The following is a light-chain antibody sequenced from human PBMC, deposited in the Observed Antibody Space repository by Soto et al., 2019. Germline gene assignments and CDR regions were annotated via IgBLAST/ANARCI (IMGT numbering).Light chain of an antibody. CDR3: QQYNNWPPWT. Sequence: EIVMTRSPATLSVSPGERATLSCRASQSVSSNLAWYQQKPGQAPRLLIYGASTRATGIPARFSGSGSVTEFTLTISSLQSEDFAVYYCQQYNNWPPWTFGQGTKVEIK. CDR2: GAS. V-gene: IGKV3-15*01. J-gene: IGKJ1*01. CDR1: QSVSSN.